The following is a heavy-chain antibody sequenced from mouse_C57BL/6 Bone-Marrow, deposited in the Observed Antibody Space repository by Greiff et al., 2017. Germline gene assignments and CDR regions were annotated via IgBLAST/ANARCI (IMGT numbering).Heavy chain of an antibody. Sequence: QVQLQQSGAELVKPGASVKISCKASGYAFSSSWMNWVQQRPGKGLEWIGQIYPGDGDTNSNGKFKGKATLTADKSSSTAYMQLSSLTSEDSAVYCCARGIRTHWGQGTTLTVSS. CDR2: IYPGDGDT. J-gene: IGHJ2*01. CDR1: GYAFSSSW. V-gene: IGHV1-80*01. CDR3: ARGIRTH.